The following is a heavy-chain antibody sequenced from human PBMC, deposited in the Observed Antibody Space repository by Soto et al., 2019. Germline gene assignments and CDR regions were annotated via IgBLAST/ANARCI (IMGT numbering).Heavy chain of an antibody. V-gene: IGHV1-18*01. Sequence: ASVKVSCKASGYTFSSIGISWVRQAPGQGLEWMGWISPYKGNTYYAQRLQGRVTMTTDTSTSTAYMELSRLRSDDTAVYYCAREPYYDSSGYYFVGGDNWGQGTLVTVSS. CDR1: GYTFSSIG. D-gene: IGHD3-22*01. J-gene: IGHJ4*02. CDR3: AREPYYDSSGYYFVGGDN. CDR2: ISPYKGNT.